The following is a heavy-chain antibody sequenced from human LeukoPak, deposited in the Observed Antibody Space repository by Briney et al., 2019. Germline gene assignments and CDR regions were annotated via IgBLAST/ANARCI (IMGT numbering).Heavy chain of an antibody. CDR2: IIPIFGTA. J-gene: IGHJ5*02. D-gene: IGHD2-2*01. Sequence: ASVKVSCKASGGTFSSYAISWVRQAPGQGLEWMGGIIPIFGTANYAQKFQGRVTITADESTSTAYMELSSLRSEDTAVYYCARDQGDSSDIVVVPAESWFDPWGQGTLVTVSS. CDR1: GGTFSSYA. CDR3: ARDQGDSSDIVVVPAESWFDP. V-gene: IGHV1-69*13.